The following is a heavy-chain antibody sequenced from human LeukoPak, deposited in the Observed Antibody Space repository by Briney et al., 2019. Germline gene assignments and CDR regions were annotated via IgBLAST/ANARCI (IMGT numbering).Heavy chain of an antibody. J-gene: IGHJ3*02. Sequence: SETLSLTCTVSSGSISSSGYYWGWIRQPPGKRLEWIGSINYSGTTYYNPSLKSRVTISVDTSKNQFSLKLSSVTAADTAVYYCARIYSSSSHDAFDIWGQGTMVTVS. V-gene: IGHV4-39*07. D-gene: IGHD6-6*01. CDR2: INYSGTT. CDR1: SGSISSSGYY. CDR3: ARIYSSSSHDAFDI.